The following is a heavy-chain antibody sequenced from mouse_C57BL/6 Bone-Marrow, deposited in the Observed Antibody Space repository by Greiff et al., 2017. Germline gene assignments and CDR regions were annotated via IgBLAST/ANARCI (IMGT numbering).Heavy chain of an antibody. V-gene: IGHV1-26*01. CDR1: GYTFTDYY. CDR2: INPNNGGT. Sequence: VQLQQSGPELVKPGASVKISCKASGYTFTDYYMNWVKQSHGKSLEWIGDINPNNGGTSYNQKFKDKATLTVDKSSSTAYMELRSLTSEDSAVYYCARSGYAWFAYWGQGTLVTVSA. D-gene: IGHD3-1*01. J-gene: IGHJ3*01. CDR3: ARSGYAWFAY.